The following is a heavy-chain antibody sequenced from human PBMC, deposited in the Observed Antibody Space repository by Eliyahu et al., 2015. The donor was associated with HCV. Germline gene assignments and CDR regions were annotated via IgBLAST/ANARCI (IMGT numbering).Heavy chain of an antibody. D-gene: IGHD2/OR15-2a*01. J-gene: IGHJ4*02. V-gene: IGHV1-18*01. Sequence: QIHLVQSGPDVKKPGASVKVSCKASGYSFAQFGITWVREAPGQGLEWMGWMSAYTGNINYAQKFQDRLTVTMDTSTRTAYMELRALRSDDTAIYYCARDRQYGDYWGQGTLLTVSS. CDR3: ARDRQYGDY. CDR2: MSAYTGNI. CDR1: GYSFAQFG.